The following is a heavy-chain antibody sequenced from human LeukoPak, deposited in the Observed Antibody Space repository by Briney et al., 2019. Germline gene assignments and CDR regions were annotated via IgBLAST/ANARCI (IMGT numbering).Heavy chain of an antibody. V-gene: IGHV3-15*01. Sequence: GGSLRLSCVASEFTFTNAWMSWVRQAPGKGLEWVGRIKSKTDGGTTDYAAPVKGRFTISRDDSKNTLYLQMNSLKTEDTAVYYCTTHQVDYDSSGYYDYWGLGTLVTVSS. J-gene: IGHJ4*02. CDR1: EFTFTNAW. CDR2: IKSKTDGGTT. D-gene: IGHD3-22*01. CDR3: TTHQVDYDSSGYYDY.